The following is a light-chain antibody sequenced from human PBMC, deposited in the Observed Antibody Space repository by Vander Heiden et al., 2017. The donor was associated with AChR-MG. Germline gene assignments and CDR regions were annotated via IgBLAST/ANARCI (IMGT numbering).Light chain of an antibody. CDR2: DVS. CDR3: SSYTSSSTPGGV. CDR1: SSDVGGYNY. V-gene: IGLV2-14*03. Sequence: QSALTQPASVSGSPGQSITISCTGTSSDVGGYNYVSWYQQHPGKAPKLMIYDVSNRPSGVSNRFSGSKFGNTASLTISGLQAEDEADYYCSSYTSSSTPGGVFGGGTKLTVL. J-gene: IGLJ2*01.